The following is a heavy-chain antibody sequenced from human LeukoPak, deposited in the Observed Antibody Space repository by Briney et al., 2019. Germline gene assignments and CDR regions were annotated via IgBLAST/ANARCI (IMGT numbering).Heavy chain of an antibody. CDR1: GGSISSYY. V-gene: IGHV4-4*07. J-gene: IGHJ4*02. D-gene: IGHD2-15*01. CDR3: ARDYCSGGSCYLFDY. CDR2: IYTSGST. Sequence: PSETLSLTCTVSGGSISSYYWSRIRQPAGKGLERIGRIYTSGSTNYNPSLKSRVTMSVDTSKNQFSLRLSSVTAADTAVYYCARDYCSGGSCYLFDYWGQGTLVTVSS.